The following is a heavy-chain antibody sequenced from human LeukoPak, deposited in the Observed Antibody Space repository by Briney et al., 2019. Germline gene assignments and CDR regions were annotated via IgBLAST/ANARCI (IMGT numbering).Heavy chain of an antibody. D-gene: IGHD3-22*01. V-gene: IGHV3-33*01. Sequence: GRPLRLSCAASGFSFSRHGTHWVRLAPGKGLEWVAFIVYDGRSATYADSVKGRFTISRDNSKNTVYLQMNSLRAEDTAVYCCARFTGGDSSGYYEDWGQGTLVTVSS. CDR3: ARFTGGDSSGYYED. CDR1: GFSFSRHG. J-gene: IGHJ4*02. CDR2: IVYDGRSA.